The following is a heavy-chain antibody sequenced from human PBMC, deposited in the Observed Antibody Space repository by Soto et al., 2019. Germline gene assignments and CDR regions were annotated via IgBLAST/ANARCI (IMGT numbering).Heavy chain of an antibody. CDR3: TTDSSVYYYDSSGYPYFDY. V-gene: IGHV3-15*01. Sequence: PGGSLRLSCAASGFTFSNAWMSWVRQAPGKGLERVGRIKSKTDGGTTDYAAPVKGRFTISRDDSKNTLYLQMNSLKTEDTAVYYCTTDSSVYYYDSSGYPYFDYWGQGTLVTVSS. J-gene: IGHJ4*02. CDR1: GFTFSNAW. D-gene: IGHD3-22*01. CDR2: IKSKTDGGTT.